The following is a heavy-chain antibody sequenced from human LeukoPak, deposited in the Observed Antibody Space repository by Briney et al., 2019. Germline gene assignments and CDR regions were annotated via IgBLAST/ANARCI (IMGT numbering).Heavy chain of an antibody. CDR3: AKDSVWEPGDY. D-gene: IGHD1-26*01. V-gene: IGHV3-21*01. Sequence: GGSLRLSCAASGFTFSSYSMNWVRQAPGKGLEWVSSISSSSSYIYYADSVKGRFTISRDNSKNTLYLQMDSLRAEDTAVYYCAKDSVWEPGDYWGQGTLVTVSS. CDR1: GFTFSSYS. J-gene: IGHJ4*02. CDR2: ISSSSSYI.